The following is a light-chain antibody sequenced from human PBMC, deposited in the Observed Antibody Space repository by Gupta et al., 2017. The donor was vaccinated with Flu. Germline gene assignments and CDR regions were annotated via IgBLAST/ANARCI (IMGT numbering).Light chain of an antibody. J-gene: IGKJ1*01. Sequence: DVVVTSYPLSPLVTLRQAASISCRSSQSLVYSDGNTILHWFHQRPGQPPRRLIYLVSHRESGVPDRFSGSGSGTEFTLRITKVEAEDVGVYFFMQGAHWPWAFGQGTKVEI. V-gene: IGKV2-30*01. CDR2: LVS. CDR1: QSLVYSDGNTI. CDR3: MQGAHWPWA.